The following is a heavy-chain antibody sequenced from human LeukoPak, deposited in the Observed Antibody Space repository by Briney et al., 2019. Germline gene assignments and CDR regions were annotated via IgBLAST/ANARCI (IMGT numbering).Heavy chain of an antibody. J-gene: IGHJ3*02. D-gene: IGHD2-15*01. CDR2: IYYSGST. Sequence: SETLSLTCTVSGGSISSGDYYWSWIRQPPGKGLEWIGYIYYSGSTYYNPSLKSRVTISVDTSKNQFSLKLSSVIAADTAVYYCARDAGSHHDAFDIWGQGTMVTVSS. CDR1: GGSISSGDYY. V-gene: IGHV4-30-4*01. CDR3: ARDAGSHHDAFDI.